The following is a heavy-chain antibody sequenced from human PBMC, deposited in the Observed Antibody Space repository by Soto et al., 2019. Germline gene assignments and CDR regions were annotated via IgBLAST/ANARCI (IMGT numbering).Heavy chain of an antibody. Sequence: LRLSCAASGFTFNSYAMSWVRQAPGKGLEWVSAISGSGGSTYYADSVKGRFTISRDNSKNTLYLQMNSLRAEDTAVYYCAKDQSGTPPANYYDGMDVWGQGTTVTVSS. D-gene: IGHD2-2*01. V-gene: IGHV3-23*01. CDR1: GFTFNSYA. CDR3: AKDQSGTPPANYYDGMDV. CDR2: ISGSGGST. J-gene: IGHJ6*02.